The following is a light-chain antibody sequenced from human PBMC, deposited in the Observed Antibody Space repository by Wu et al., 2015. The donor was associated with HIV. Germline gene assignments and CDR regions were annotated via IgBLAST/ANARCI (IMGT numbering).Light chain of an antibody. CDR1: QDISKW. CDR2: KAS. J-gene: IGKJ2*03. Sequence: DIQMTQSPSTLSASVVDRVTITCRASQDISKWLAWYQQKPGKAPNLLIYKASTLPSGVPSRFSGSGSVTDFTLTISSLQPDDFATYYCQQYSDYSPYSFGQGTRLEIK. V-gene: IGKV1-5*03. CDR3: QQYSDYSPYS.